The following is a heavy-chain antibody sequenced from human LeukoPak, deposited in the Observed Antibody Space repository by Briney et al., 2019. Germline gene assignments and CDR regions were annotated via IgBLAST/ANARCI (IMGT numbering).Heavy chain of an antibody. CDR3: ARLGYYGSGSYYDYGMDV. CDR1: GGSISSYY. CDR2: IYTSGST. J-gene: IGHJ6*02. V-gene: IGHV4-4*07. Sequence: SETLSLTCTVSGGSISSYYWSWIRQPAGKGLEWIGRIYTSGSTNYNPSLKSRVTMSVDTSKNQFSLKLSSVTAADTAVYYCARLGYYGSGSYYDYGMDVWGQGTTVTVSS. D-gene: IGHD3-10*01.